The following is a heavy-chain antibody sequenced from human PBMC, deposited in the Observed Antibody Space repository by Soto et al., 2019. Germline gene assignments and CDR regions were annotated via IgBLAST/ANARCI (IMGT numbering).Heavy chain of an antibody. CDR3: ARRYSSSFDY. J-gene: IGHJ4*02. Sequence: PSETLSLTCAVSGGSISSGGYSCNWIRQPPGKGLEWIGYIYHSGSTYYNPSLKSRVTISVDRSKNQFSLKLSSVTAADTAMYNCARRYSSSFDYWGQGTLVTVSS. D-gene: IGHD6-13*01. CDR2: IYHSGST. V-gene: IGHV4-30-2*01. CDR1: GGSISSGGYS.